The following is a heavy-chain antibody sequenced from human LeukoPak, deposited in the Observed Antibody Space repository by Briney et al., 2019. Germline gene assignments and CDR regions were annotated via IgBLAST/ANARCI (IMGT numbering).Heavy chain of an antibody. J-gene: IGHJ4*02. CDR1: GGSISSSSYY. CDR2: IYYSGST. D-gene: IGHD5-18*01. Sequence: SETLSLTCTVSGGSISSSSYYWGWIRQPPGKGLEWIGSIYYSGSTYYNPSLKSRVTISVDTSKDQFSLKLSSVTAADTAVYYCARGLPHAVVTDFDYWGQGTLVTVSS. CDR3: ARGLPHAVVTDFDY. V-gene: IGHV4-39*01.